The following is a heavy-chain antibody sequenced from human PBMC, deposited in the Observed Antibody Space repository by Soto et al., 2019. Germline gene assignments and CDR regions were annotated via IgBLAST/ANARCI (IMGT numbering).Heavy chain of an antibody. J-gene: IGHJ4*02. CDR1: GGSISSYY. CDR3: ARDTPGVSLDY. D-gene: IGHD3-10*01. Sequence: SETLSLTCTVSGGSISSYYWSWIRQPPGKGLEWIGYIYYSGSTNYNPSLKSRVTISVDTSKNQFSLKLSSVTAADTAVYYCARDTPGVSLDYWGQGTLVTVSS. CDR2: IYYSGST. V-gene: IGHV4-59*01.